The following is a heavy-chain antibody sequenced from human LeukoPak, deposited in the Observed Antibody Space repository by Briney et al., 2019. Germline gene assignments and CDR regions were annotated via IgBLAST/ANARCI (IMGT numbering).Heavy chain of an antibody. D-gene: IGHD1-26*01. CDR3: ASRTIVGATRGSFDI. CDR2: ISYDGSNK. J-gene: IGHJ3*02. Sequence: GGSLRLSCAASGFTFSSYAMHWVRQAPGKGLEWVAVISYDGSNKYYADSVKGRFTISRDNSKNTLYLQMNSLRAEDTAVYYCASRTIVGATRGSFDIWGLGTMVTVSS. CDR1: GFTFSSYA. V-gene: IGHV3-30-3*01.